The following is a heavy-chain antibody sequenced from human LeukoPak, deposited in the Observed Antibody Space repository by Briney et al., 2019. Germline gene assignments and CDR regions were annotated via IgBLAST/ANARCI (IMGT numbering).Heavy chain of an antibody. CDR1: GYTYTVYY. V-gene: IGHV1-2*02. J-gene: IGHJ3*02. CDR2: FNPNTGAT. CDR3: ARNLRGDAFDI. Sequence: ASVKVFCKASGYTYTVYYMLWAPQAPGQGLEWMGWFNPNTGATKYAQNFQGRVTMTRDTSISTAYMDLSRLRSDDTAVYYCARNLRGDAFDIWGQGTMVTVSS.